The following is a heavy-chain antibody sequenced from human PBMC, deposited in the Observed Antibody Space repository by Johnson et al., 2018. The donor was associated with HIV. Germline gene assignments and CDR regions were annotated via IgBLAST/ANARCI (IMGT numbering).Heavy chain of an antibody. D-gene: IGHD3-3*01. Sequence: HVHLVESGGGVVQPGRSLRLSCAASGFTFSSYGMHWVRQAPGKGLEWVAVISYDGSNKYYADSVKGRFTISRDNSKNTLYLQMNSLRAEDTAVYYCARDWSNFWSGSRAFDIWGQGTMVTVSS. CDR3: ARDWSNFWSGSRAFDI. V-gene: IGHV3-30*03. CDR1: GFTFSSYG. CDR2: ISYDGSNK. J-gene: IGHJ3*02.